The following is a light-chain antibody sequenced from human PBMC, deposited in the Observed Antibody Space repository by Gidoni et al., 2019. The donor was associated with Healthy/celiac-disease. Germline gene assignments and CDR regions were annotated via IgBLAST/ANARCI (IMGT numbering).Light chain of an antibody. CDR2: EGS. J-gene: IGLJ1*01. CDR1: SSDVGSYNL. Sequence: QSALTQPASVSGSPGQSITISYTRTSSDVGSYNLVSWYQQHPGKAPKLMIDEGSKRPSGVSNRFSGSKSGNTASLTISGLQAEDEADYYCCSYAGSSTYVFGTGTKVTVL. CDR3: CSYAGSSTYV. V-gene: IGLV2-23*01.